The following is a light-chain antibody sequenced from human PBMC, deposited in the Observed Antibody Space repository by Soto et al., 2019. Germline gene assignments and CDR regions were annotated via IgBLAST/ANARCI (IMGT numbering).Light chain of an antibody. J-gene: IGKJ2*01. V-gene: IGKV3-20*01. CDR2: GAS. Sequence: EIVLTQSPGTLSLSPGERATLSCRASQTFSSYLAWYQQKPGQAPRLLIYGASSRATGIPDRFSGSGSGTDFTLTISRLEPEDVAVYYCQQYGSSPPYTFGQGTKLEIK. CDR3: QQYGSSPPYT. CDR1: QTFSSY.